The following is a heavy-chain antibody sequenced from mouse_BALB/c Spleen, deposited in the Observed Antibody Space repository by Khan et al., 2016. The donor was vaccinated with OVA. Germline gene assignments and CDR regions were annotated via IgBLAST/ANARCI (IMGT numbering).Heavy chain of an antibody. CDR1: GYTFTSYW. V-gene: IGHV1-7*01. CDR2: INPTSGYT. CDR3: ARYRIDY. Sequence: VQLQESGAELAKPGASVKMSCKASGYTFTSYWMHWIKQRPGQGLEWIGYINPTSGYTDYNQKFKDQATLNADKSSSTAYMQLNSLTSDDSAVYYCARYRIDYWGQGTTLTVSS. J-gene: IGHJ2*01. D-gene: IGHD2-12*01.